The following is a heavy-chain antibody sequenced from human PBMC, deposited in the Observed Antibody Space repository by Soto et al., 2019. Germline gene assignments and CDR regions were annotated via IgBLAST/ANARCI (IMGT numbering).Heavy chain of an antibody. CDR3: AKSLFQEVSYFYGMGV. CDR1: GFTFSSYG. Sequence: QVQLVESGGGVVQPGRSLRLSCAASGFTFSSYGMHWVRQAPGKGLEWVAVVSYDGSERYYADSVKGRFIISRDNSKNALYLQMNSLRAEDTAVYYCAKSLFQEVSYFYGMGVWGQGTTVTVSS. CDR2: VSYDGSER. V-gene: IGHV3-30*18. J-gene: IGHJ6*02.